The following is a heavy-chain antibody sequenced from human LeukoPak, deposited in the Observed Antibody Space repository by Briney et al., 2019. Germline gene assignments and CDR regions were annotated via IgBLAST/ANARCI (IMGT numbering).Heavy chain of an antibody. CDR3: AKHYMGSYDNRGLDY. J-gene: IGHJ4*02. V-gene: IGHV4-38-2*02. CDR2: IYHSGST. CDR1: GYSVSSGYY. D-gene: IGHD3-10*01. Sequence: SETLSLTCTVSGYSVSSGYYWGWIRQSPGKGLEWIGSIYHSGSTYYSPSLRSRITISVDTSKNQFSLKLSSVTAADTAVYYCAKHYMGSYDNRGLDYWGQGSLVTVSS.